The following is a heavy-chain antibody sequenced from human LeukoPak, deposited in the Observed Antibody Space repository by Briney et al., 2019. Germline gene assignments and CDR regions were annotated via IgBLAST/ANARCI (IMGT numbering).Heavy chain of an antibody. V-gene: IGHV3-48*04. D-gene: IGHD3-9*01. J-gene: IGHJ4*02. Sequence: GGSLRLSCAASGFPFSNYSMKWVRQAPGKGREWVSYISSTSSTKYYADSVKGRFTISRDNAKNSLSLQMNSLRAEDTAVYYCARAARLRYSFTIDYWGQGTLVTVSS. CDR3: ARAARLRYSFTIDY. CDR2: ISSTSSTK. CDR1: GFPFSNYS.